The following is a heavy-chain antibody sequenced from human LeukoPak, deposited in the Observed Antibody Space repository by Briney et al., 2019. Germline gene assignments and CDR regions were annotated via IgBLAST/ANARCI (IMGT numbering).Heavy chain of an antibody. V-gene: IGHV3-7*02. CDR1: GFTFSTSW. CDR3: ARGLVGGSGTAFDV. CDR2: INQDGSEK. J-gene: IGHJ3*01. Sequence: GGSLRLSCEASGFTFSTSWMSWARQAPGKGLECVANINQDGSEKYYVDSVKGRFTISRDNAKNSLYLQMNSLRAEDTAVYYCARGLVGGSGTAFDVWGQGTTVTVSS. D-gene: IGHD3-10*01.